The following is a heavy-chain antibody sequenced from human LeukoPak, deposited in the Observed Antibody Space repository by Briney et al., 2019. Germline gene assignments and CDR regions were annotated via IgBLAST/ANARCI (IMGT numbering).Heavy chain of an antibody. J-gene: IGHJ4*02. CDR2: IHYSGST. CDR3: VKRAGTYFDY. Sequence: PSETLSLTCTVSGGSMTGYYWSWIRQPPGKELEYIGYIHYSGSTNYNPSLKSRATMSIDTSKNQFSLRLSSVSAADTALYYCVKRAGTYFDYWGQGILVTVSS. CDR1: GGSMTGYY. D-gene: IGHD1-26*01. V-gene: IGHV4-59*01.